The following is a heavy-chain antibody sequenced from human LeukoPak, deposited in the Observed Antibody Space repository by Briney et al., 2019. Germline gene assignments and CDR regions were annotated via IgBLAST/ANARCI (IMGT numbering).Heavy chain of an antibody. CDR3: ARGLLGKADAFDI. J-gene: IGHJ3*02. CDR1: GFTFSSYA. CDR2: IYSGGST. Sequence: PGGSLRLSCAASGFTFSSYAMSWVRQAPGKGLEWVSVIYSGGSTYYADSVKGRFTISRDNSKNTLYLQMNSLRAEDTAVYYCARGLLGKADAFDIWGQGTMVTVSS. V-gene: IGHV3-66*01. D-gene: IGHD4-23*01.